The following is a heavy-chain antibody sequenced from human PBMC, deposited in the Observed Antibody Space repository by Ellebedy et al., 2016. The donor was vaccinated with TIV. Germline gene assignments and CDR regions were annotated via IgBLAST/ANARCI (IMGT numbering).Heavy chain of an antibody. J-gene: IGHJ2*01. CDR3: ARTPRAPDTAMVSFDL. D-gene: IGHD5-18*01. Sequence: SGPTLVKPTQTLTLTCTFSGFSLSTSGVGVGWIRQPPGKALEWLALIYWDDDKRYSPSLKSRLTITKDTSKNQVVLTMTNMDPVDTATYYCARTPRAPDTAMVSFDLWGRGTLVTVSS. CDR1: GFSLSTSGVG. CDR2: IYWDDDK. V-gene: IGHV2-5*02.